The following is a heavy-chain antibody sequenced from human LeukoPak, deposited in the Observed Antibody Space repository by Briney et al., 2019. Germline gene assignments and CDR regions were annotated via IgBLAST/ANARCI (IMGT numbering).Heavy chain of an antibody. Sequence: GGALRLSCAASEFTFSSYGMHWVRQAPGKGLEGVAVIWYDGSDKYYADSVKGRFTISRDNSKSTLYLQMSSLRAEDTAVYYCARTNLFVDTAVNDAFDVWGQGTMVIVSS. CDR1: EFTFSSYG. V-gene: IGHV3-33*01. CDR2: IWYDGSDK. J-gene: IGHJ3*01. CDR3: ARTNLFVDTAVNDAFDV. D-gene: IGHD5-18*01.